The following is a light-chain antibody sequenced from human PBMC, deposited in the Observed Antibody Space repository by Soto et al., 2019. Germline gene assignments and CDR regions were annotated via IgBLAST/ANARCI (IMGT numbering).Light chain of an antibody. CDR3: AAWDDSLSGPWV. V-gene: IGLV1-47*01. Sequence: VLTQPPSASGTPGQRVTISCSGSSSNIGSNYVYWYQQLPGTAPKLLIYRNNQRPSGVPDRFSGSKSGTSASLAISGLRSEDEADYYCAAWDDSLSGPWVFGGGTKLTVL. CDR2: RNN. J-gene: IGLJ3*02. CDR1: SSNIGSNY.